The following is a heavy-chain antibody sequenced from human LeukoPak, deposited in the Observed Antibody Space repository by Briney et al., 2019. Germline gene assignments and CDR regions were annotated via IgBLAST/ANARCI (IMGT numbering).Heavy chain of an antibody. CDR1: GLTFSSNG. J-gene: IGHJ4*02. V-gene: IGHV3-33*01. CDR2: IWYDGSNN. Sequence: GRSLRLSCAASGLTFSSNGMHWVRQAPGKGLEWVAVIWYDGSNNYYADSVKGRFTISRDNSKNTLYLQMNSLRAEDTAVYYCARDLGHYGDYGFDYWGQGTLVTVSS. CDR3: ARDLGHYGDYGFDY. D-gene: IGHD4-17*01.